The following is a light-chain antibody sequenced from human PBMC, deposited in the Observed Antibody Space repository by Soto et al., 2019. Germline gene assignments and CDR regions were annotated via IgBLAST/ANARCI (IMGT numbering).Light chain of an antibody. J-gene: IGKJ2*03. CDR1: QDISDY. CDR2: GAS. Sequence: MTQSPATLSVAPGERVTFSCRASQDISDYVAWYQHKPGRAPKLLIYGASTLQSGVPPRFSGSGSETEFMLTISRLQSEDFATYYCQQYYSSYSFGQGTKVDIK. CDR3: QQYYSSYS. V-gene: IGKV1-8*01.